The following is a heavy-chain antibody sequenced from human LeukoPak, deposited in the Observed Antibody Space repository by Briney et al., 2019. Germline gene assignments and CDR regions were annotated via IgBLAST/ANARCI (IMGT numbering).Heavy chain of an antibody. CDR2: INHSGST. CDR3: ARTIFGVGGTDP. CDR1: GGSFSGYY. D-gene: IGHD3-3*01. J-gene: IGHJ5*02. V-gene: IGHV4-34*01. Sequence: PSETLSLTCAVYGGSFSGYYWSWIRQPPGKGLEWIGEINHSGSTNYNPSLKSRVTISVDTSKNQFSLKLSSVTAADTDVYYCARTIFGVGGTDPWGQGTLVTVSS.